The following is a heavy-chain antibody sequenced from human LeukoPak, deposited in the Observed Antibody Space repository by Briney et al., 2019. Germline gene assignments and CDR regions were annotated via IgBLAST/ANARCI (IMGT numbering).Heavy chain of an antibody. CDR1: KDTFTIYD. CDR3: ARSTMGARRTYDY. D-gene: IGHD1-26*01. V-gene: IGHV1-8*01. CDR2: MNPNSGNT. Sequence: ASVKVSCKASKDTFTIYDVNWVRQATGLGLEWIGWMNPNSGNTGYAQKFQGRVTMTMNSSTSTAYMELTSLTSEDTAVYYCARSTMGARRTYDYWGQGTLVTVSS. J-gene: IGHJ4*02.